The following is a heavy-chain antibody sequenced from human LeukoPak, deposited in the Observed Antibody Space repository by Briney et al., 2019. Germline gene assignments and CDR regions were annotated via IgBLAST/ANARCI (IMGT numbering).Heavy chain of an antibody. J-gene: IGHJ6*02. Sequence: GGSLRLSCAASGFTFSSYAMSWVRQAPGKGLEWVSTISGSGGSTYYADSVKGRFTISRDNSKNTLYLQMNSLRAEDTAVYHCAKDLSSGWAFYYYGMDVWGQGTTVTVSS. CDR1: GFTFSSYA. CDR3: AKDLSSGWAFYYYGMDV. D-gene: IGHD6-19*01. V-gene: IGHV3-23*01. CDR2: ISGSGGST.